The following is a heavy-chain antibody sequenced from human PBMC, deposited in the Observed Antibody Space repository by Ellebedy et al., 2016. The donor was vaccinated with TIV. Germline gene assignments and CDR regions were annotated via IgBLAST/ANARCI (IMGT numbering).Heavy chain of an antibody. J-gene: IGHJ4*02. CDR1: GFTVSSNY. CDR3: ARGGRGSGWYSTDY. V-gene: IGHV3-53*05. CDR2: IYSGGST. Sequence: GESLKISCAASGFTVSSNYMSWVRQAPGKGLEWVSVIYSGGSTYYADSVKGRFTISRDNSKNTLYLQMNSLRAEDTAVYYCARGGRGSGWYSTDYWGQGTLVTVSS. D-gene: IGHD6-19*01.